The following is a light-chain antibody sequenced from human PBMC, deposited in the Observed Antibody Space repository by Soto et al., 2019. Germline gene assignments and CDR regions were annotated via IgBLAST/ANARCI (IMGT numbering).Light chain of an antibody. J-gene: IGKJ1*01. CDR1: QSISSY. V-gene: IGKV1-39*01. CDR3: QQSYSTPWT. Sequence: QMTQSPSTLPASLLDRVTITCRASQSISSYLNWYQQKPGKAPKLLIYAASSLQSGVPSRFSGSGSGTDFTLTISSLQPEDFATYYCQQSYSTPWTFGQGTKVDIK. CDR2: AAS.